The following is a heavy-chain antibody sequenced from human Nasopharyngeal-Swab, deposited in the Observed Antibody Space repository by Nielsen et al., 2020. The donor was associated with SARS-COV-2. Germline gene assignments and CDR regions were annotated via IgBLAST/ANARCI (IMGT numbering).Heavy chain of an antibody. CDR3: ARDGADGGFDI. CDR2: TRNKANSYST. CDR1: GFTFSDHY. Sequence: GESLKISCAASGFTFSDHYIDWVRQAPGKGLEWFGRTRNKANSYSTDFAASVKGRFTISRDDSKNSLYLQMNSLKTEDTAVYYCARDGADGGFDIWGQGTMVTVSS. J-gene: IGHJ3*02. V-gene: IGHV3-72*01. D-gene: IGHD1-26*01.